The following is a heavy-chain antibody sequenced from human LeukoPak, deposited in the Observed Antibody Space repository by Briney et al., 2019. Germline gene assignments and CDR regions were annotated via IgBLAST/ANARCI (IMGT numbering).Heavy chain of an antibody. CDR3: ARDPLAASAQGYFDY. J-gene: IGHJ4*02. Sequence: ASVKLSCKASGGTFNNFSISWVRQAPGQGLEWMGVIIPILTITHYAQKFKGRVTIIADESTSTASLELSSLTSEDTAVYYCARDPLAASAQGYFDYWGQGTLVTVSS. V-gene: IGHV1-69*10. CDR2: IIPILTIT. CDR1: GGTFNNFS. D-gene: IGHD6-13*01.